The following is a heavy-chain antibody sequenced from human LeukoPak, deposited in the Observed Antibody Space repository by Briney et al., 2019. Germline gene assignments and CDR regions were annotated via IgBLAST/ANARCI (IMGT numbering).Heavy chain of an antibody. CDR3: ARGTVTTFDY. CDR2: INHSRST. V-gene: IGHV4-34*01. CDR1: GGSFSGYY. Sequence: SETLSLTCAVYGGSFSGYYWSWIRQPPGKGLEWIGEINHSRSTDYNPSLKSRVTISVDTSKNQFSLKLSSVTAADTAVYYCARGTVTTFDYWGQGTLVTVSS. J-gene: IGHJ4*02. D-gene: IGHD4-17*01.